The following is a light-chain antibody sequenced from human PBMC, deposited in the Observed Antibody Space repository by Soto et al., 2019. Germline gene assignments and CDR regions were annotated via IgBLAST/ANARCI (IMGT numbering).Light chain of an antibody. CDR1: SSNIGTND. CDR3: ASWDYSLSGVL. Sequence: QSVLTQPPSASGTPGQRVTISCSGSSSNIGTNDAFWYQQLPGTAPKLLIYRSNQRPSGVPDRFSGSKSGTSASLAIRGLLSEAEADYYCASWDYSLSGVLFGGGTKLTVL. CDR2: RSN. J-gene: IGLJ2*01. V-gene: IGLV1-47*01.